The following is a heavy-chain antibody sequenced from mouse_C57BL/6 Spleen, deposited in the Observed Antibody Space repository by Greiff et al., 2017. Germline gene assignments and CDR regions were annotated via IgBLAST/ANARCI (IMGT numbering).Heavy chain of an antibody. CDR2: ISAGGSYT. D-gene: IGHD1-1*01. J-gene: IGHJ2*01. V-gene: IGHV5-4*01. CDR1: GFTFSSYA. Sequence: EVLLEQSGAGLVKPGASLKLSCAASGFTFSSYAMPWVRQTPEQSLEWVATISAGGSYTYYPDNVKGRFTITRDKAKNNLYLQMSHLKSEDTAMYYCARVYYGSGYNFDYWGQGTTLTVSS. CDR3: ARVYYGSGYNFDY.